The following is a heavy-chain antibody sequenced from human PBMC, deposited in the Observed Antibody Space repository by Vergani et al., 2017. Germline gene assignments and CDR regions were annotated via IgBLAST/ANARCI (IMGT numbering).Heavy chain of an antibody. Sequence: QVQLQQWGAGLLKPSETLSLTRAVYGGSFSGYYWSWIRQPPGKGLEWIGEINHSGSTNYNPSLKSRVTISVDTSKNQFSLKLSSVTAADTAVYYCARGYNWFDPWGQGTLVTVSS. CDR2: INHSGST. CDR3: ARGYNWFDP. CDR1: GGSFSGYY. V-gene: IGHV4-34*01. J-gene: IGHJ5*02.